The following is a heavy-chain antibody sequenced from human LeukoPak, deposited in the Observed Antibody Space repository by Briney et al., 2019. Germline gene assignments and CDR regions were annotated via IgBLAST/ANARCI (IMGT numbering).Heavy chain of an antibody. CDR3: ASSRPLVMAIKDYYYGMDV. Sequence: PGESLKISCKGSGYSFTSYWIGCVRQMPGKGLEWMGRIAPGDSSTTYSPSFQGHVTFSADKSISTASLQWRSLQASDTATYYCASSRPLVMAIKDYYYGMDVWGQGTTVTVSS. CDR1: GYSFTSYW. D-gene: IGHD5-24*01. V-gene: IGHV5-10-1*01. CDR2: IAPGDSST. J-gene: IGHJ6*02.